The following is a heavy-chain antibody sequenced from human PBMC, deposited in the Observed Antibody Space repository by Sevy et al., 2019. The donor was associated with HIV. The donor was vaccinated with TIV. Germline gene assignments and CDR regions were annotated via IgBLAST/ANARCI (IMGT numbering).Heavy chain of an antibody. V-gene: IGHV3-23*01. D-gene: IGHD2-8*01. CDR3: AREGCTKPHDY. CDR2: ISGSGGST. J-gene: IGHJ4*02. CDR1: GFTFSSYA. Sequence: GGSLRLSCAASGFTFSSYAMSWVRQAPGKGLEWVSAISGSGGSTYYADSVKGRFTISRDNSKSSVYLQMNNLRPEDMAVYYCAREGCTKPHDYWGQGTLVTVSS.